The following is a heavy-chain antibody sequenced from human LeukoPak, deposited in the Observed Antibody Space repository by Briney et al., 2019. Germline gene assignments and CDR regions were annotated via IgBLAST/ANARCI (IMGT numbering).Heavy chain of an antibody. Sequence: GGSLRLSCAASGFTFSNYAMHWARQAPGKGLEWVTLISYDGSSQYYADSVKGRFTISRDNSKNTLYLQMNSLRAEDTAVYYCAKERRGFYMDAWGQGTLVTVSS. V-gene: IGHV3-30*02. D-gene: IGHD2/OR15-2a*01. CDR1: GFTFSNYA. J-gene: IGHJ5*02. CDR3: AKERRGFYMDA. CDR2: ISYDGSSQ.